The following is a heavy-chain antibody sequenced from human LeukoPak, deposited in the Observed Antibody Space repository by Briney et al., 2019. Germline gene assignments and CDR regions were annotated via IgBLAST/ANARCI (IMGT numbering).Heavy chain of an antibody. Sequence: PGGSLRLSCAASGFTFSTYWMSWVRQAPGKGLEWVANIAPDGSERYYVDSMKGRFTISRDNTKNSLCLQMNSLRAEDTAVYYCAKLYSSGWYPDWGQGTLVTVSS. J-gene: IGHJ4*02. CDR1: GFTFSTYW. CDR3: AKLYSSGWYPD. CDR2: IAPDGSER. D-gene: IGHD6-19*01. V-gene: IGHV3-7*03.